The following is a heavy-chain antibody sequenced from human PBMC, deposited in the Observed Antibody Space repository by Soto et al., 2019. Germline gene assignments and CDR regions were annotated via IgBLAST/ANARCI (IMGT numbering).Heavy chain of an antibody. J-gene: IGHJ4*02. CDR1: GFSLSTSGVG. V-gene: IGHV2-5*02. D-gene: IGHD7-27*01. CDR3: AHSLIPNWGSRGAFDY. CDR2: IYWDDDK. Sequence: QITLKESGPTLVKPTQTLTLTCTFSGFSLSTSGVGVGWIRQPPGKALEWLARIYWDDDKRYSPSLKSRLTITKDTSKNQVVLTMTNMDPLDTATYYCAHSLIPNWGSRGAFDYWCQGTLVTVSS.